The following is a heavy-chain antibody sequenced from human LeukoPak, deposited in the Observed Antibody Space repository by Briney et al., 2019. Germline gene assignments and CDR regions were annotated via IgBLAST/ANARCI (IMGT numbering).Heavy chain of an antibody. Sequence: GESPTLSCAASGFSFTTFAMNWVRQAPGKGPEWVSSLGGDGRGGIHYADSVKGRFTMSRDTSRNTLSLQMNSLRVEDTALYYSAKARGATVNDPSDFWGQGTLVTVSS. J-gene: IGHJ4*02. CDR1: GFSFTTFA. V-gene: IGHV3-23*01. CDR3: AKARGATVNDPSDF. CDR2: LGGDGRGGI. D-gene: IGHD1-26*01.